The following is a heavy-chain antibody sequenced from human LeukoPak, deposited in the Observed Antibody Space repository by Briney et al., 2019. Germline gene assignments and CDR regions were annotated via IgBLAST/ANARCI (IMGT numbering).Heavy chain of an antibody. CDR3: ARELYGAGAFDI. CDR1: GYTFTGYY. D-gene: IGHD4/OR15-4a*01. J-gene: IGHJ3*02. V-gene: IGHV1-2*02. Sequence: ASVKVSCKASGYTFTGYYMHWVRQAPGQGLEWMGWINPNSGGTNYAQKFQGRVTMTRDTSISTAYMELSRLRSDDTAVYYCARELYGAGAFDIWGQGTVVTVSS. CDR2: INPNSGGT.